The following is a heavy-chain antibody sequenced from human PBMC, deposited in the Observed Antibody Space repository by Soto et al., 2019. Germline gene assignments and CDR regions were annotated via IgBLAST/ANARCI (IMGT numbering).Heavy chain of an antibody. CDR3: ARGPSYRGDCYLFDY. D-gene: IGHD2-21*02. CDR1: GYTFTSYY. V-gene: IGHV1-46*01. CDR2: INPGGGRR. Sequence: QVQLVQSGAEVTKPGASVKLSCKASGYTFTSYYIHWVRQAPGQGLEWVASINPGGGRRKNAQMFHGRVTLTRDTSKGTVDLELSSLTSADTAVYYCARGPSYRGDCYLFDYWGQGPLVTVSS. J-gene: IGHJ4*02.